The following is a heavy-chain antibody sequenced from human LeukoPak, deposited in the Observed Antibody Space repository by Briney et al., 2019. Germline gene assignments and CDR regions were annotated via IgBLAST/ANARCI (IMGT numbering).Heavy chain of an antibody. V-gene: IGHV1-8*01. J-gene: IGHJ5*02. CDR1: GYTFTIYD. Sequence: GASVTVSFKASGYTFTIYDINWVRQATGQGLEWMGWMNPNSGNTGYAQKFQGRVTMTRNTSISTAYMELSSLRSEDTAVYYCARALPTYYDFWSGYYGFANWFDPWGQGTLVTVSS. CDR3: ARALPTYYDFWSGYYGFANWFDP. CDR2: MNPNSGNT. D-gene: IGHD3-3*01.